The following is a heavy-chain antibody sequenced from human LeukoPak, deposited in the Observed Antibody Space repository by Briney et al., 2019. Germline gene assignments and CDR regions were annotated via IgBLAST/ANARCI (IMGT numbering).Heavy chain of an antibody. CDR1: GYTFTSYY. CDR3: ARALFMVRGVIIGAPYYYGMDV. D-gene: IGHD3-10*01. V-gene: IGHV1-46*01. CDR2: INPSGGST. J-gene: IGHJ6*02. Sequence: GASVKVSCKASGYTFTSYYMHWVRQAPGQGLEWMGIINPSGGSTSYAQKFQGRVTMTRDTSTSTVYMELSSLRSEDTAVYYCARALFMVRGVIIGAPYYYGMDVWGQGTTVTVSS.